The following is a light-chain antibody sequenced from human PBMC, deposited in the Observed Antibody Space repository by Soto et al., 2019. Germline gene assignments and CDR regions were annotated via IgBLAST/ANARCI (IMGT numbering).Light chain of an antibody. Sequence: DIQMTQSPSSLSASVGDRVTITCRASQSIDKYLNWYQEKPGKAPNLLLYAASTLKTGVPTRFRGSGSGTEFTLTINSLQPEDFATHYCQQSFSLPWTFGQGTEVEVK. CDR1: QSIDKY. V-gene: IGKV1-39*01. J-gene: IGKJ1*01. CDR3: QQSFSLPWT. CDR2: AAS.